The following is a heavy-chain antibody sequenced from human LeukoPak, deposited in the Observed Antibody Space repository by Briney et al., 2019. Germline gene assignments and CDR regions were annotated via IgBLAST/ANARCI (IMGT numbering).Heavy chain of an antibody. Sequence: TGGSLRLSCAASGFTLSSYAMSWVRQAPGKGLEWVSVISSSGGSTYYADSVKGRFTISRDNSKNTLYLQMNSLRAEDTAVYYCAKLSYYYDSSGYSRDYWGQGTLVTVSS. CDR1: GFTLSSYA. CDR3: AKLSYYYDSSGYSRDY. J-gene: IGHJ4*02. CDR2: ISSSGGST. D-gene: IGHD3-22*01. V-gene: IGHV3-23*01.